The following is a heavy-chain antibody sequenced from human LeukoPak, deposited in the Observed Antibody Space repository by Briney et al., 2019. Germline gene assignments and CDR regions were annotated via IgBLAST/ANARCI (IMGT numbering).Heavy chain of an antibody. V-gene: IGHV3-23*01. CDR3: ARDVSRGLSASDY. CDR1: GFTFSSCG. D-gene: IGHD3/OR15-3a*01. J-gene: IGHJ4*02. CDR2: ISGSGGST. Sequence: GGSLRLSCAASGFTFSSCGMSWVRQAPGKGLEWVSAISGSGGSTYYADSVKGRFTISRDNSKNTLYLQMNSLGGEDTAVYYCARDVSRGLSASDYWGQGTLVTVSS.